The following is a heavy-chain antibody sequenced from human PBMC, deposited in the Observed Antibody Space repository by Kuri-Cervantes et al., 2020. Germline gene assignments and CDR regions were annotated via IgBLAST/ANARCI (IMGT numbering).Heavy chain of an antibody. CDR3: ARLYCTNGVCFYYFDY. CDR2: INWNGGST. Sequence: GGSLRLSCAASGFTFDDYAMHWVRQAPGKGLEWVSGINWNGGSTGYADSVKGRFTISRDNAKNSLYLQMNSLRAEDTALYHCARLYCTNGVCFYYFDYWGRGTLVTVSS. D-gene: IGHD2-8*01. CDR1: GFTFDDYA. J-gene: IGHJ4*02. V-gene: IGHV3-20*01.